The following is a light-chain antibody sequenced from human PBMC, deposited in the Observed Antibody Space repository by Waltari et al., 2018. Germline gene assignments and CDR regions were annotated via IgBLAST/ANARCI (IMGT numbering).Light chain of an antibody. J-gene: IGKJ2*01. CDR3: QQTYMAAYT. CDR1: QTISIY. V-gene: IGKV1-39*01. Sequence: DIQMTLSPSSLSAYVGDRVTITCRASQTISIYLNWYQQKSGNAPKLLIYAASSLQSGVPSRFSGSGSGTDFTLTISRLQPEDFATYYCQQTYMAAYTFGQGTKREI. CDR2: AAS.